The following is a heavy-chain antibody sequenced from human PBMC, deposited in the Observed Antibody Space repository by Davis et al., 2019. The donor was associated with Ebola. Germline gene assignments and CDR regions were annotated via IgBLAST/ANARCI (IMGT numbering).Heavy chain of an antibody. CDR3: AKDAATVVVLAALGS. CDR1: GFTFSTYG. D-gene: IGHD2-15*01. CDR2: ISYDGSVK. Sequence: PGGSLRLSCAASGFTFSTYGMHWVRQAPGKGLEWVAVISYDGSVKYLTDSVKGRFTISRDSSKNTVYLQMNSLRPEDTAVYFCAKDAATVVVLAALGSWGQGTLVTVSS. V-gene: IGHV3-30*18. J-gene: IGHJ5*02.